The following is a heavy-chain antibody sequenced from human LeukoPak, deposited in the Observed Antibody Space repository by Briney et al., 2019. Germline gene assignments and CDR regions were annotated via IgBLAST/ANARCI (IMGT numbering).Heavy chain of an antibody. CDR2: IYYSGTT. D-gene: IGHD2-15*01. CDR3: ARLTYSYFDY. J-gene: IGHJ4*02. V-gene: IGHV4-59*08. CDR1: GDSISLSY. Sequence: SETLSLTCTVPGDSISLSYWNWMRQPRGKGPEWIGYIYYSGTTSYNPSLKSRVTISVDTSRTQFSLKLSSVTASGTAVYYCARLTYSYFDYWGQGTLVTVSS.